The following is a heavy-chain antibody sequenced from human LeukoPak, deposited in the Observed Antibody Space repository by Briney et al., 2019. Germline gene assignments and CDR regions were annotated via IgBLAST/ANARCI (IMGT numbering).Heavy chain of an antibody. Sequence: SETLSLTCTVSGGSISSGDYYWSWIRQPPGKGLEWIGYIYYSGSTYYNPSLKSRVTMSVDTSKNQFSLKLSSVTAADTAVHYCARDEYYYDSSGYRGYYFDYWGQGTLVSVFS. J-gene: IGHJ4*02. CDR2: IYYSGST. CDR1: GGSISSGDYY. V-gene: IGHV4-30-4*01. CDR3: ARDEYYYDSSGYRGYYFDY. D-gene: IGHD3-22*01.